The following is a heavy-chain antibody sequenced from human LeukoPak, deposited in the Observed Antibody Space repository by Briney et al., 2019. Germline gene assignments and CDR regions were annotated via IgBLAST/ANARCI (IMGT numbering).Heavy chain of an antibody. CDR2: IYYSGST. CDR3: ARVAARYVGMDV. D-gene: IGHD6-6*01. CDR1: GGSISSYY. V-gene: IGHV4-59*01. Sequence: SETLSLTCTVSGGSISSYYWSWIRQPPGMGLEWIGYIYYSGSTNYNPSPKSRVTISVDTSKKQFSLNLSSVTAADTAVYYCARVAARYVGMDVWGQGTTVTVSS. J-gene: IGHJ6*02.